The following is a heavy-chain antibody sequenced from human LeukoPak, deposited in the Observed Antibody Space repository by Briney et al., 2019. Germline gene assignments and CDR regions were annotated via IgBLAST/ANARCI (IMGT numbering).Heavy chain of an antibody. CDR2: ISGSGGST. J-gene: IGHJ4*02. D-gene: IGHD5-12*01. CDR3: AKDRGPITDY. Sequence: GGSLRLSCAASGFTFSSYEMNWVRQAPGKGLEWVSGISGSGGSTYYADSVKGRFTISRDNSKNTLYLQMNSLRAEDTAVYYCAKDRGPITDYWGQGTLVTVSP. V-gene: IGHV3-23*01. CDR1: GFTFSSYE.